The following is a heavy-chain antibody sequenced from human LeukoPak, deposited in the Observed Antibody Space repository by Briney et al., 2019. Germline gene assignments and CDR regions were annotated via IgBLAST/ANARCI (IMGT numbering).Heavy chain of an antibody. CDR2: IDPSDSYT. CDR3: ARHRPIAAAGIDY. V-gene: IGHV5-10-1*01. D-gene: IGHD6-13*01. J-gene: IGHJ4*02. Sequence: GEALKISCQGFGYSFTSYWISWVRPMPGKGLEGMGRIDPSDSYTNYSPSFQGHVTISADKSISTAYLQWSSLKASDTAMCYCARHRPIAAAGIDYWGQGTLVTVSS. CDR1: GYSFTSYW.